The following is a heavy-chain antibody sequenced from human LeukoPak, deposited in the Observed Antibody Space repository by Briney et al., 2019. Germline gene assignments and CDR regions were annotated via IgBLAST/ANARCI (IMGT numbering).Heavy chain of an antibody. J-gene: IGHJ4*02. D-gene: IGHD4-17*01. CDR2: INPNSGGT. Sequence: GASVKVSCKASGYTFTGYYMHWVRQAPGQGLEWMGWINPNSGGTNYAQKFQGRVIMTRDTSISTAYMELSRLRSDDTAVYYCARGDKTTVTTLDYWGQGTLVTVSS. CDR3: ARGDKTTVTTLDY. V-gene: IGHV1-2*02. CDR1: GYTFTGYY.